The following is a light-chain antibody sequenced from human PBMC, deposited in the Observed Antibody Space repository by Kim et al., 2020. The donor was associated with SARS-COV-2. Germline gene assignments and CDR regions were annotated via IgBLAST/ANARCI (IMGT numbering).Light chain of an antibody. CDR1: SGHSNSA. CDR3: QTWDSGIQM. J-gene: IGLJ3*02. Sequence: SVKVTCTLSSGHSNSAIVWHQQQPEKGPRFLMKLKSDGSHNKGDGIPDRFSGSSSGAERYLTISSLQSEDEADYYCQTWDSGIQMFGGGTQLTVL. V-gene: IGLV4-69*01. CDR2: LKSDGSH.